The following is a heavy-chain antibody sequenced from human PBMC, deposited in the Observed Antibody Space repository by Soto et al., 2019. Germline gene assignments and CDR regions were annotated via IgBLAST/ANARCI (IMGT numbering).Heavy chain of an antibody. CDR2: ISGDGGST. J-gene: IGHJ6*02. V-gene: IGHV3-43*01. CDR3: ATGLLYGSYGLDV. Sequence: EVQLVESGGVVVQPGGSLRLSCAASGFTFDDYNMHLVRQAPGKGLEWVSLISGDGGSTFDADSVKGRFTISRDNSKKSLYLQMNSLRTEDTALYYCATGLLYGSYGLDVWGQGTTVTVSS. D-gene: IGHD3-3*01. CDR1: GFTFDDYN.